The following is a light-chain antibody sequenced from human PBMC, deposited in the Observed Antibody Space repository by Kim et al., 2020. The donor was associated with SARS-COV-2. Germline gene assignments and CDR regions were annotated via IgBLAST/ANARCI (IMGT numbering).Light chain of an antibody. CDR3: QQYYSSPLT. CDR2: WAS. Sequence: DIVMTQSPDSLAVSLGEWATINCKSSQSVLYSSNSNNYLAWYQQKPRQPPKLLIYWASTRESGVPDRFSGSGSGTDFTLTISSLQAEDVAVYYCQQYYSSPLTFGGGTKVDIK. J-gene: IGKJ4*01. V-gene: IGKV4-1*01. CDR1: QSVLYSSNSNNY.